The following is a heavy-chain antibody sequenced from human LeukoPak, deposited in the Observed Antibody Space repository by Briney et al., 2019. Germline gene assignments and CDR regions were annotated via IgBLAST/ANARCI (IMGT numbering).Heavy chain of an antibody. CDR3: ARGPRDYGDYDFSYMDV. V-gene: IGHV1-8*03. J-gene: IGHJ6*03. CDR2: MNPNSGNT. Sequence: ASVKVSCKASGYTFTSYDINWVRQATGQGLEWMGWMNPNSGNTGYAQKFQGRVTITRNTSISTAYMELSSLGSEDTAVYYCARGPRDYGDYDFSYMDVWGKGTTVTVAS. CDR1: GYTFTSYD. D-gene: IGHD4-17*01.